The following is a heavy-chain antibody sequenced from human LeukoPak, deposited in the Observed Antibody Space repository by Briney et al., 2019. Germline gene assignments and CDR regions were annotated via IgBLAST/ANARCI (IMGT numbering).Heavy chain of an antibody. D-gene: IGHD3-10*01. V-gene: IGHV3-21*01. CDR3: ARDPYGSGSSLNWFDP. Sequence: GGSLRLSCAASGFTFSSYSMNWVRQAPGKGLEWVSSISSSSSYIYYADSVEGRFTISRDNAKNSLYLQMNSLRAEDTAVYYCARDPYGSGSSLNWFDPWGQGTLVTVSS. J-gene: IGHJ5*02. CDR1: GFTFSSYS. CDR2: ISSSSSYI.